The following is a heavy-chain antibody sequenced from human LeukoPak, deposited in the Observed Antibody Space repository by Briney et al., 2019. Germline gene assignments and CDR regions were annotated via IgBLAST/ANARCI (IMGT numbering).Heavy chain of an antibody. CDR2: ISYDGSDD. J-gene: IGHJ4*02. CDR3: SKGRGDYDDFRLGY. V-gene: IGHV3-30*02. D-gene: IGHD4-17*01. Sequence: GGSLRLSCAASVLTFSTYGSHWVRQAPGKGLEWVAFISYDGSDDYYAASVKGRFTISRDNSKNTLYLQMNSLRPEDTAVYYCSKGRGDYDDFRLGYWGQGTLVTVSS. CDR1: VLTFSTYG.